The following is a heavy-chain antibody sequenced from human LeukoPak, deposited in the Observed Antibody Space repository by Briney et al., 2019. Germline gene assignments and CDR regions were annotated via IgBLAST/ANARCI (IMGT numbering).Heavy chain of an antibody. Sequence: GGSLRLSCAASGFTFSSYAMSWVRQAPGKGLEWVSAISGSGGSTYYADSVKGRFTISRDNSKNTLYLQMNSLRAEDAAVYYCAKDYGSSWDYYYYYMDVWGKGTTVTVSS. CDR1: GFTFSSYA. V-gene: IGHV3-23*01. CDR3: AKDYGSSWDYYYYYMDV. D-gene: IGHD3-10*01. J-gene: IGHJ6*03. CDR2: ISGSGGST.